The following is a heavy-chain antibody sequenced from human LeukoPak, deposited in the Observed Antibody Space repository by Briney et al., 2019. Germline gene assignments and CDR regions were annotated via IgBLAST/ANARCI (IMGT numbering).Heavy chain of an antibody. CDR2: IYYSVRT. D-gene: IGHD3-22*01. CDR3: ARIKVVTMIVVVITYFDY. CDR1: GGSISSSSYY. V-gene: IGHV4-39*01. Sequence: SETPSLTCTVSGGSISSSSYYWGWIRQPPGKGLEWIGSIYYSVRTYYNPSLKSRVTISVDTSKNQFSLKLSSVTAADTAVYYCARIKVVTMIVVVITYFDYWGQGTLVTVSS. J-gene: IGHJ4*02.